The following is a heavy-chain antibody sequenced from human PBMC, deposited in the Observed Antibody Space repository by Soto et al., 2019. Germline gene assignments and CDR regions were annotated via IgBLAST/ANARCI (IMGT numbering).Heavy chain of an antibody. V-gene: IGHV4-59*08. CDR1: GGSISSYY. CDR3: ARLYGSGSYYYYYMDV. J-gene: IGHJ6*03. D-gene: IGHD3-10*01. CDR2: IYYSGST. Sequence: ETLSLTCTVSGGSISSYYWSWIRQPPGKGLEWIGYIYYSGSTNYNSSLKSRVTISVDTSKNQFSLKLSSVTAADTAVYYCARLYGSGSYYYYYMDVWGKGTTVTVSS.